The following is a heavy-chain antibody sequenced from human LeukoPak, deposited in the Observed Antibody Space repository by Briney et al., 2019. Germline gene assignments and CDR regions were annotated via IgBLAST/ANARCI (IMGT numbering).Heavy chain of an antibody. V-gene: IGHV3-53*01. D-gene: IGHD3-9*01. J-gene: IGHJ5*02. Sequence: GGSLRLSCAASGFTVSSNYMSWVRQAPGKGLEWVSVIYSGGSTYYADSVRGRFTISRDNSKNTLYLQMNSLRAEDTAVYYCARAFDTWFDPWGQGTLVTVSS. CDR3: ARAFDTWFDP. CDR1: GFTVSSNY. CDR2: IYSGGST.